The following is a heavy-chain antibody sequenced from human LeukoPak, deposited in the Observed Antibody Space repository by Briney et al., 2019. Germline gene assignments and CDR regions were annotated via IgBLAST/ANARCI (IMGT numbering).Heavy chain of an antibody. CDR1: GDSVSSNSAA. CDR3: ARGGYSGYDPRYFQH. D-gene: IGHD5-12*01. V-gene: IGHV6-1*01. Sequence: SQTLPLTCAISGDSVSSNSAAWNWIRQSPSRGPEWLGRTYYRSKWYNDYAVSVKSRITINPDTSKNQFSLQLNSVTPEDTAVYYCARGGYSGYDPRYFQHWGQGTLVTVSS. J-gene: IGHJ1*01. CDR2: TYYRSKWYN.